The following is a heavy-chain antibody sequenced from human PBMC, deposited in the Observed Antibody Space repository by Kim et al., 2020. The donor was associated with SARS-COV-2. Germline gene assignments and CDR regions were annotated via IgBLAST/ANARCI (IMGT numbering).Heavy chain of an antibody. Sequence: ASVKVSCKASGYTFTSYGISWVRQAPGQGLEWMGWISAYNGNTNYAQKLQGRVTMTTDTSTSTAYMELRSLRSDDTAVYYCARAGVPICSGGSCSRYYYYYGMDVWGQGTTVTVSS. CDR3: ARAGVPICSGGSCSRYYYYYGMDV. CDR2: ISAYNGNT. V-gene: IGHV1-18*04. CDR1: GYTFTSYG. J-gene: IGHJ6*02. D-gene: IGHD2-15*01.